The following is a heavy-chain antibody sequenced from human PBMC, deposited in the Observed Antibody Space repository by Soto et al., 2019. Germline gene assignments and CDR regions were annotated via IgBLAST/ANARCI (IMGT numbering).Heavy chain of an antibody. V-gene: IGHV4-39*01. CDR1: GGSITINAHY. J-gene: IGHJ5*02. Sequence: SETLSLTCTVSGGSITINAHYWGWVRQPPGKGLEWIGSVDYTGRAYYNPSLESRVTISVDTSKSQFSLKLSSVTAADTAVYYCASLKIAFYNWFVPWGQGTLVTVSS. CDR3: ASLKIAFYNWFVP. CDR2: VDYTGRA. D-gene: IGHD3-3*02.